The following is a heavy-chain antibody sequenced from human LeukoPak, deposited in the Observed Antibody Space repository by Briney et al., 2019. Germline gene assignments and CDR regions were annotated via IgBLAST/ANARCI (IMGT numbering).Heavy chain of an antibody. CDR3: ARSFPGHIAARPYYYYYYMDV. Sequence: SQTLSLTCTVSGGSISSGGYYWSWIRQHPGKGLEWIGYIYYSGSTYYNPSLKSRVTISVDTSKNQFSLKLSSVTAADTAVYYCARSFPGHIAARPYYYYYYMDVWGKGTTVTVSS. D-gene: IGHD6-6*01. CDR1: GGSISSGGYY. J-gene: IGHJ6*03. V-gene: IGHV4-31*03. CDR2: IYYSGST.